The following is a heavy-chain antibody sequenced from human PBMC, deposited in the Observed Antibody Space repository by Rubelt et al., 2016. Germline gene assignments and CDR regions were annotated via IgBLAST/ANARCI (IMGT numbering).Heavy chain of an antibody. CDR1: GYTFTSYG. V-gene: IGHV1-69*04. Sequence: QVQLVQSGAEVKKPGASVKVSCKASGYTFTSYGISWVRQAPGQGLEWMGRIIPILGIANYAQQLQGRVTITADKSTSTAYMELSSLRSEDTAAYYCARKGGGSSFDPWGQGTLVTVSS. CDR3: ARKGGGSSFDP. CDR2: IIPILGIA. D-gene: IGHD6-13*01. J-gene: IGHJ5*02.